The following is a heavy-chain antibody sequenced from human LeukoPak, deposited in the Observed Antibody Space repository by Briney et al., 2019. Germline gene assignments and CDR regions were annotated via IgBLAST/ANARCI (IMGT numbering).Heavy chain of an antibody. J-gene: IGHJ4*02. D-gene: IGHD2-2*03. CDR2: IYYSGST. CDR3: ARHGSTDYFDY. Sequence: PSETLSLTCAVSGGSISSTTSYWGWIRQPPGKGLEWIGRIYYSGSTFYNPSLKSRVTISVDTSKNHLPLRLRSVTAADTAVYYCARHGSTDYFDYWGQGTLVTVSS. CDR1: GGSISSTTSY. V-gene: IGHV4-39*01.